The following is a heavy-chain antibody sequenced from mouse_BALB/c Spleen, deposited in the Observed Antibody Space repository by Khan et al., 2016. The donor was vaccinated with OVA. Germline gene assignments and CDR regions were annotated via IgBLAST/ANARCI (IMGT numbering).Heavy chain of an antibody. CDR3: ARAYYRSDGDYAMDY. V-gene: IGHV2-6-4*01. CDR1: GFSLSRYN. CDR2: IWGGGGT. J-gene: IGHJ4*01. Sequence: QVQLKESGPGLVAPSQSLSITCTVSGFSLSRYNIHWVRQPPGKGLEWLGMIWGGGGTDYNSTLKSRLSISKDNSKSQVFLKMNSHQTDDSAMYYCARAYYRSDGDYAMDYWGQGTSVTVSS. D-gene: IGHD2-14*01.